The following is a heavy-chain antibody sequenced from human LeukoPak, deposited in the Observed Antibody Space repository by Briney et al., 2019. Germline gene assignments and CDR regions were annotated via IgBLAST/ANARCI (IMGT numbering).Heavy chain of an antibody. V-gene: IGHV1-46*01. CDR1: GYTFTSYY. Sequence: ASVKVSCKASGYTFTSYYMHWVRQAPGQGLEWMGIINPSGGSTSYAQKFQGRVTMTRDTSTSTVYMELRSLISDDTAVYYCARLNSAANFLDYWGQGTLVTVSS. J-gene: IGHJ4*02. D-gene: IGHD2-15*01. CDR3: ARLNSAANFLDY. CDR2: INPSGGST.